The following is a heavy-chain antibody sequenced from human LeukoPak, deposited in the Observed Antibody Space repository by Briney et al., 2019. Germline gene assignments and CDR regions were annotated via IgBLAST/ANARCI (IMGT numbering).Heavy chain of an antibody. CDR3: AKAVVAVDAFDY. D-gene: IGHD2-15*01. J-gene: IGHJ4*02. V-gene: IGHV3-30*18. Sequence: GGSLRLSCAASGFTFSSYGMHWVRQAPGKGLEWVAVISYDGSNKYYADSVKGRFTISRDNSKNTLYLQMNSLRAEDTAVYYCAKAVVAVDAFDYWGQGTLVTVSS. CDR2: ISYDGSNK. CDR1: GFTFSSYG.